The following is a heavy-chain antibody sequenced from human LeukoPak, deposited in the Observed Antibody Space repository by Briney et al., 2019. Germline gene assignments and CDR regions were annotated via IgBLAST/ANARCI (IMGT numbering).Heavy chain of an antibody. CDR3: TTGRVYYYYYGMDV. D-gene: IGHD1-14*01. V-gene: IGHV3-30*02. CDR2: IRYDGSNK. J-gene: IGHJ6*02. CDR1: GFTFSSYG. Sequence: GGSLRLSCAASGFTFSSYGMHWVRQAPGKGLEWVAFIRYDGSNKYYADSVKGRFTISRDNSKNTLYLQMNSLKTEDTAVYYCTTGRVYYYYYGMDVWGQGTTVTVSS.